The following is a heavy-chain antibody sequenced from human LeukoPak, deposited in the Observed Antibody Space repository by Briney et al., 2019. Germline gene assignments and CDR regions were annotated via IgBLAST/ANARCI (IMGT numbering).Heavy chain of an antibody. CDR1: GFTVSGNY. CDR3: ASRSVAGTKTPFDY. V-gene: IGHV3-53*01. D-gene: IGHD6-19*01. Sequence: GGSLRLSCAASGFTVSGNYMTWVRQAPGKGLEWVSIIYSGGSTYYADSVKGRFTISRDNSKNTVYLQTNSLRAEDTAVYYCASRSVAGTKTPFDYWGQGTLVTVSS. J-gene: IGHJ4*02. CDR2: IYSGGST.